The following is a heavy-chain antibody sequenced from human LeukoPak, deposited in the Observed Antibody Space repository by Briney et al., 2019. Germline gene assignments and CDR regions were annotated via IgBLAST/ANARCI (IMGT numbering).Heavy chain of an antibody. CDR3: ARDAGGRTQREGWFDP. J-gene: IGHJ5*02. Sequence: GGSLRLSCAASGFTFSTYSMNWVRQAPGKGLEWLSSISSGGMWIYYADSLKGRFTISRDNAKSSLYLQMKSLRVEDTGVYYCARDAGGRTQREGWFDPWGQGTLVTVSS. D-gene: IGHD1-26*01. CDR2: ISSGGMWI. CDR1: GFTFSTYS. V-gene: IGHV3-21*01.